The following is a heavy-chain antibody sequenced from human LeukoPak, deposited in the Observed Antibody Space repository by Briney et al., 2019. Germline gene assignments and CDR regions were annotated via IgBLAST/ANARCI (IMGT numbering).Heavy chain of an antibody. D-gene: IGHD3-3*01. J-gene: IGHJ3*02. CDR1: GGSVSSYY. Sequence: SGTLSLTCTVSGGSVSSYYWTWIRQPPGKGLEWIGYISYIGSTNYSPSLKSRVTISVDTSKNQFSLKLSSVTAADTAVYYCARGRYDFWSGYSPNDAFDIWGQGTMVTVSS. V-gene: IGHV4-59*02. CDR2: ISYIGST. CDR3: ARGRYDFWSGYSPNDAFDI.